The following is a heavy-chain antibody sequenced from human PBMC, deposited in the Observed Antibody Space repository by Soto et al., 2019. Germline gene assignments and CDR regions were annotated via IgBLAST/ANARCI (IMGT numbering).Heavy chain of an antibody. Sequence: QLQLQESGPGQVKPSETLSLTCSVSGGSISSSNYHWGWIRQPPGKGLEWIGTISFGGNTYYTPSLNSRLSISVDPSKSQFSLRLSSETPSDTAIYYCVRRGPGLPTLLRGANYFDYWGPGTLVTVSS. V-gene: IGHV4-39*01. D-gene: IGHD3-10*01. J-gene: IGHJ4*02. CDR2: ISFGGNT. CDR3: VRRGPGLPTLLRGANYFDY. CDR1: GGSISSSNYH.